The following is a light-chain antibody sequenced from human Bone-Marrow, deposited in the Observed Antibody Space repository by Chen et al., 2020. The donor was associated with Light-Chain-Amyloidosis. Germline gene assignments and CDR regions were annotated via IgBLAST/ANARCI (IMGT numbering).Light chain of an antibody. V-gene: IGLV3-21*02. Sequence: SYVLTPPSSVSVAPGQTATIACGGNNIGSTSVHWYQQTPGQAPLLVVYDDSDRPSGIPGRLSGSNSGNTATLTISRVEAGEEADYYCQVWDRSSDRPVFGGGTKLTVL. CDR1: NIGSTS. CDR2: DDS. CDR3: QVWDRSSDRPV. J-gene: IGLJ3*02.